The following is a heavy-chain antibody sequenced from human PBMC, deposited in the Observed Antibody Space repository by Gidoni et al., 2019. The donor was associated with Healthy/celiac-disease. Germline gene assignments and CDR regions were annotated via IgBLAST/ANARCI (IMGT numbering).Heavy chain of an antibody. Sequence: QVQLVQSGAEVKKPGASVKVSCKVSGYTLTELSMHWVRQAPGKGLEWMGGFDPEDGETIYAQKFQGRVTMTEDTSTDTAYMELSSLRSEDTAVYYCATGYYDSSGYWYYFDYWGQGTLVTVSS. V-gene: IGHV1-24*01. J-gene: IGHJ4*02. CDR3: ATGYYDSSGYWYYFDY. D-gene: IGHD3-22*01. CDR2: FDPEDGET. CDR1: GYTLTELS.